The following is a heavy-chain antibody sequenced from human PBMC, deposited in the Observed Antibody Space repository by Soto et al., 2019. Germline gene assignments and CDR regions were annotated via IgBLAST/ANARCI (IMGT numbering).Heavy chain of an antibody. V-gene: IGHV1-69*13. J-gene: IGHJ5*02. CDR3: ARDGSDFWSGADETNWFDP. Sequence: SVKVSCKACGGTLNIYAMSWGRQAPGQGLEWMGGIIPIFSTANYAQKFQGRVTITADESPSTAYMALSSLRSEDTAVYYCARDGSDFWSGADETNWFDPWGQGTLVTVYS. CDR2: IIPIFSTA. CDR1: GGTLNIYA. D-gene: IGHD3-3*01.